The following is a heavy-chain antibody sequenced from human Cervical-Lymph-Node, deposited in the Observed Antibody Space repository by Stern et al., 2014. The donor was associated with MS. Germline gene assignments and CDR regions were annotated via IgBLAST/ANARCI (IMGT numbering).Heavy chain of an antibody. CDR3: ARGRELLSLDY. V-gene: IGHV1-8*01. J-gene: IGHJ4*02. D-gene: IGHD1-26*01. Sequence: QVQLVQSGAEVKKPGASVKVSCKASGYTFTSYDINWVRQGTGQGLEWMGWMNPYSGNAVHAQKFQGRVAMARDSSAGGAYLELTSLRSEDTAVFYCARGRELLSLDYWGQGTLVTVSS. CDR1: GYTFTSYD. CDR2: MNPYSGNA.